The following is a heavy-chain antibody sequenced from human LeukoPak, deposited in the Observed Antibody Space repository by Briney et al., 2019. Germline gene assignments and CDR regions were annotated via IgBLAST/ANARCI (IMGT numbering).Heavy chain of an antibody. J-gene: IGHJ5*02. CDR1: GFTFSSYS. Sequence: GGSLRLSCAASGFTFSSYSMNWVRQAPGKGLEWVSSISSSSSYIYYADSVKGRFTISRDNAKNSLYLQMNSLRAGDTDPSGDIVVVPAAARNNWFDPWGQGTLVTVSS. CDR2: ISSSSSYI. CDR3: IVVVPAAARNNWFDP. D-gene: IGHD2-2*01. V-gene: IGHV3-21*01.